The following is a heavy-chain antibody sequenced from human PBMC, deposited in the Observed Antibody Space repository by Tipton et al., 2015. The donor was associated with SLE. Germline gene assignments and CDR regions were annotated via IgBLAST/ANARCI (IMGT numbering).Heavy chain of an antibody. V-gene: IGHV4-34*01. Sequence: TLSLTCTVYGGSFSGYYWTWIRQPPAKGLEWIGEINHCGSTNYNPSLKSRVTISVDTSKNQVSLKLRSGTAADTAVYYCARAGSIYGADAFDIWGHGTLVSASS. CDR1: GGSFSGYY. CDR2: INHCGST. CDR3: ARAGSIYGADAFDI. D-gene: IGHD3-3*02. J-gene: IGHJ3*02.